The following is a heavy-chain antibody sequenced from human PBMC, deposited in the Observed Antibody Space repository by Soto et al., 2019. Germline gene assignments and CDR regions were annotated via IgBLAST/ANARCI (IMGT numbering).Heavy chain of an antibody. CDR3: AKVGPYGDSHRLSSYYGLDV. J-gene: IGHJ6*02. D-gene: IGHD4-17*01. V-gene: IGHV3-23*01. Sequence: PGGSLRLSCAASGFTFSNYAMSWVRQAPGKGLEWVSGISGRGDSTYYADSVKGRFTISRDNSKNTLYLQMNSLRAEDTAVYYCAKVGPYGDSHRLSSYYGLDVWGQGTTVTVSS. CDR1: GFTFSNYA. CDR2: ISGRGDST.